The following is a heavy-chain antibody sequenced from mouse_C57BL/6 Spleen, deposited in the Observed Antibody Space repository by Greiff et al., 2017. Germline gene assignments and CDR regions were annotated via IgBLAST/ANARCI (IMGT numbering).Heavy chain of an antibody. J-gene: IGHJ1*03. V-gene: IGHV1-18*01. D-gene: IGHD1-1*01. Sequence: EVQLQQSGPELVKPGASVKIPCKASGYTFTDYNMDWVKQSHGQSLEWIGDINPNNGGTIYNQKFKGKATLTADKSSSTAYMELRSLTSEDTAVYYCARPTNFYGSSNWDFDVWGTGTTVTVSS. CDR3: ARPTNFYGSSNWDFDV. CDR1: GYTFTDYN. CDR2: INPNNGGT.